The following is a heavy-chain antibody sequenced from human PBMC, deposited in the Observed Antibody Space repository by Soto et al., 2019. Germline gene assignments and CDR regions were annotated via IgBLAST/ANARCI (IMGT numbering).Heavy chain of an antibody. J-gene: IGHJ3*02. CDR3: ERVLESAGPWSAAFDI. Sequence: SVKVSCKASGGTFSSYTISWVRQAPGQGLEWMGRIIPILGIANYAQRFQGRVTITADKSTSTAYMELSSLRSEDTAVYYCERVLESAGPWSAAFDILGDGPMGTVSS. CDR2: IIPILGIA. CDR1: GGTFSSYT. V-gene: IGHV1-69*02. D-gene: IGHD3-3*01.